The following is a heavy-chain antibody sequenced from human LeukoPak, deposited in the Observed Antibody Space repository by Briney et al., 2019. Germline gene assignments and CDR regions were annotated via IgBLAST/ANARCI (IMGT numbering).Heavy chain of an antibody. Sequence: GGSLRLSCAASGFTFSSYAMSWVRQAPGKGLEWGSGISGSGGSTYYAGSVKGRITISRDNSKNTLYLQMNSLRAEDTAVYYCAKGKGDTGGSFDYWGQGTLVTVSS. J-gene: IGHJ4*02. CDR1: GFTFSSYA. D-gene: IGHD3-16*01. CDR2: ISGSGGST. CDR3: AKGKGDTGGSFDY. V-gene: IGHV3-23*01.